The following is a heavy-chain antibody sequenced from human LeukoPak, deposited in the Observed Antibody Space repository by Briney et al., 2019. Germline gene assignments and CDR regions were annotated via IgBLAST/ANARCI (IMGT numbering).Heavy chain of an antibody. J-gene: IGHJ4*02. V-gene: IGHV3-15*01. CDR1: GFTFSNAW. CDR3: TTGLIYDSSGYYVY. CDR2: IKSKTDGGTT. D-gene: IGHD3-22*01. Sequence: GGSLRLSCVASGFTFSNAWMSWVRQAPGKGLEWVGRIKSKTDGGTTDYAAPVKGRFTISRDDSKNTLYLQMNSLKTEDTAVYYCTTGLIYDSSGYYVYWGQGTLVTVSS.